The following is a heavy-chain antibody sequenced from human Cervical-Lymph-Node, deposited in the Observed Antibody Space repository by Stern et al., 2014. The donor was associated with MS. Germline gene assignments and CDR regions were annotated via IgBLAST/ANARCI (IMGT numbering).Heavy chain of an antibody. D-gene: IGHD6-13*01. V-gene: IGHV3-33*01. J-gene: IGHJ4*02. CDR3: ASAYSSSHYYFDY. CDR2: IWYEVSNP. Sequence: VQLVESGGGVVQPGRSLRLSCAASGFSFSRYAMHWVRQAPGKGLEWVALIWYEVSNPYYADSVTGRFTISRDNFKNTLYLQMNSLRAEDTAVYYCASAYSSSHYYFDYWGQGPLVTVSS. CDR1: GFSFSRYA.